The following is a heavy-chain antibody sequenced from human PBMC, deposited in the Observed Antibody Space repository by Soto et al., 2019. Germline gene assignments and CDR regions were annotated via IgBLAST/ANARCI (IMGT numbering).Heavy chain of an antibody. CDR2: IYHRGNT. V-gene: IGHV4-30-2*01. J-gene: IGHJ5*02. CDR3: ARVPDR. Sequence: SETLSLTCTVSGGSISSGGYYWSWIRQHPGKGLEWIGYIYHRGNTYYNQSLKSRVTISVDRSKNQFSLKLSSVTAADTAVYYCARVPDRWGQGTLVTVSS. D-gene: IGHD2-2*01. CDR1: GGSISSGGYY.